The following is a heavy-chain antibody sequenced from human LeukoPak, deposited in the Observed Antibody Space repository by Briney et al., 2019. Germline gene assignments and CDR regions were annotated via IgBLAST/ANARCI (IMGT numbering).Heavy chain of an antibody. V-gene: IGHV4-39*01. CDR2: IYYSGST. J-gene: IGHJ4*02. Sequence: SETLSLTCTVSGGSISSSSYYWGWIRQPPGKGLEWIGSIYYSGSTYYNPSLKSRVTISVDTSKNQFSLKLSSVTAADTAVYYCARRSSYKYYFDYWGQGTLVTVSS. D-gene: IGHD2-2*02. CDR1: GGSISSSSYY. CDR3: ARRSSYKYYFDY.